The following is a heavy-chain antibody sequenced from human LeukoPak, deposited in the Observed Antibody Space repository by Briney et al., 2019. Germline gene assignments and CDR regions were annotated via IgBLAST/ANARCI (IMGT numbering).Heavy chain of an antibody. CDR3: ARGDYNGGNRYFDH. CDR1: GASISPYN. J-gene: IGHJ4*02. D-gene: IGHD3-10*01. Sequence: SETLSLTCTVSGASISPYNWNWIRQPPGKGLEWIGYIYYSGSTNYHPSLKSRVTISLDTSKNQFSLELNSVTAADTAVYYCARGDYNGGNRYFDHWGQGTLVTVSP. V-gene: IGHV4-59*01. CDR2: IYYSGST.